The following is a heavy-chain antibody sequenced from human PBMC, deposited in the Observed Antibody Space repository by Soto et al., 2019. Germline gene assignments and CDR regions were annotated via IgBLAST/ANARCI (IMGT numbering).Heavy chain of an antibody. Sequence: EVQLVESGGGLVKPGGSLRLSCAASGFTFSSYNMNWVRQAPGKGLEWVSSTSRDSTYMYYADSVRGRFTISRDNAKKSVFLQMDSLSGDDPAVYYCARDPYDFWSGPDYWGQGILVTVSS. CDR2: TSRDSTYM. CDR1: GFTFSSYN. J-gene: IGHJ4*02. D-gene: IGHD3-3*01. CDR3: ARDPYDFWSGPDY. V-gene: IGHV3-21*02.